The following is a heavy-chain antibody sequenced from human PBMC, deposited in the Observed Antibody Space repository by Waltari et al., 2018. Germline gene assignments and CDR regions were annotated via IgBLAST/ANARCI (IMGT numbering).Heavy chain of an antibody. CDR2: VYYSGSV. V-gene: IGHV4-59*08. CDR3: ARRGLRGTSYYMDV. J-gene: IGHJ6*03. Sequence: QVQLQESGPGLVKPSETLSLTCTVSGGSLSNYYWTWIRQPPGKGLDWIGYVYYSGSVNYNPSLEGRVTISLDTSKNQFSLKLTSVTAADTAVYFCARRGLRGTSYYMDVWGRGITVTISS. CDR1: GGSLSNYY. D-gene: IGHD3-10*01.